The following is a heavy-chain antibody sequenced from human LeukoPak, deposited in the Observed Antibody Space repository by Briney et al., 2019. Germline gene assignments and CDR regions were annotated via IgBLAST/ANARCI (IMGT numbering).Heavy chain of an antibody. J-gene: IGHJ3*02. CDR1: GYTFTDNY. CDR2: INPNSGET. Sequence: ASVKVSCKTSGYTFTDNYMDWVRQGPGQGLEWMGWINPNSGETKYAQKFQGRVTMTRDTSITAVYMELSRLSSDDTAVYYCARGGSSRQTAFDIWGQGTMITVSS. D-gene: IGHD1-26*01. CDR3: ARGGSSRQTAFDI. V-gene: IGHV1-2*02.